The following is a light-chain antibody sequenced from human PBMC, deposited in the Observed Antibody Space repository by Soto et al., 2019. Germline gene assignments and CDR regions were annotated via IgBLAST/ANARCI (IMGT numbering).Light chain of an antibody. CDR2: AAS. CDR3: QQYYSYPRT. V-gene: IGKV1-8*01. CDR1: QGISSY. Sequence: AIRMTQSPSSFSASTGDRVTITCRASQGISSYLAWYQQKPGKAPKLLIYAASTLHSGVPSSFSGSGSGTDFTLTISCLQAEDFATYYCQQYYSYPRTFGQGTKVEIK. J-gene: IGKJ1*01.